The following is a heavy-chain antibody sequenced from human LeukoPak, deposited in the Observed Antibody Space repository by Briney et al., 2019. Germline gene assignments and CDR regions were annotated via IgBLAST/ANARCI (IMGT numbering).Heavy chain of an antibody. Sequence: PGGSLRLSCAGSGFSFSSYAMNWVRQAPGKGLEWVSGISGSGGRTDYADSVKGRFTISRDNSKNTLYLQMNSLRAEDTAVYYCAKGGKAAAEQYDYWGQGTLVTVSS. CDR1: GFSFSSYA. J-gene: IGHJ4*02. CDR2: ISGSGGRT. V-gene: IGHV3-23*01. D-gene: IGHD6-13*01. CDR3: AKGGKAAAEQYDY.